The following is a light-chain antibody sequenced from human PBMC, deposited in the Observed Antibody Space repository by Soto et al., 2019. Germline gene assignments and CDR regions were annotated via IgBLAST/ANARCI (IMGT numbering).Light chain of an antibody. J-gene: IGKJ1*01. V-gene: IGKV1-39*01. CDR1: QSINTY. Sequence: DIQMTQSPSSLSASVGDRVTITCRASQSINTYLNWYQQKPGKAPKLLLFAASSLQSGVPSRFSGSGSGTDDFTLTISSLQPEDFATYYCQQSYSSRRSFGQGTKVDI. CDR2: AAS. CDR3: QQSYSSRRS.